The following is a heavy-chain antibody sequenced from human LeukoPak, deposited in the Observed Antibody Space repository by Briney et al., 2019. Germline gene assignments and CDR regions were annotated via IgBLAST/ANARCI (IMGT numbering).Heavy chain of an antibody. CDR3: ARHCCSGPAKRVFDI. D-gene: IGHD2-15*01. Sequence: SETLSLTCTVSGGSIISSDYHWGWVRQPPGKGLEWIGTISYSGDTDYNPSLRSRVTISVDTSNNQFSLRLGSVTAADTAVYHCARHCCSGPAKRVFDIWGQGTMVTVSS. V-gene: IGHV4-39*01. CDR1: GGSIISSDYH. CDR2: ISYSGDT. J-gene: IGHJ3*02.